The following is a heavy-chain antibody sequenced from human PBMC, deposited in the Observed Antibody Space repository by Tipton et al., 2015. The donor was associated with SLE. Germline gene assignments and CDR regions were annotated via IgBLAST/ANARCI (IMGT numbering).Heavy chain of an antibody. V-gene: IGHV3-23*01. CDR2: ISGSGRST. Sequence: GSLRLSCAASGFTFNDYAMSWVRQAPGKGLEWVSAISGSGRSTYYADSVKGRFTISRDSSKNTLYLQMNSLRVEDTAVYYCAKDPSSITLVQGITWGQGTMVTVSS. CDR1: GFTFNDYA. CDR3: AKDPSSITLVQGIT. D-gene: IGHD3-10*01. J-gene: IGHJ3*01.